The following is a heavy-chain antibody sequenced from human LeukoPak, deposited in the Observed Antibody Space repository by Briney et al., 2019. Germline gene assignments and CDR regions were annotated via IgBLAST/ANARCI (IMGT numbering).Heavy chain of an antibody. Sequence: GGSLRLSCAASGFTFSSYAMSWVRQAPGQGLEGVSAISGSGGSASYADSVKGRFTISRDNSKNTLYLQMNSLRAEDTAVYYCAKDIAVAGYYFDYWGQGTLVTVSS. CDR3: AKDIAVAGYYFDY. D-gene: IGHD6-19*01. CDR2: ISGSGGSA. CDR1: GFTFSSYA. J-gene: IGHJ4*02. V-gene: IGHV3-23*01.